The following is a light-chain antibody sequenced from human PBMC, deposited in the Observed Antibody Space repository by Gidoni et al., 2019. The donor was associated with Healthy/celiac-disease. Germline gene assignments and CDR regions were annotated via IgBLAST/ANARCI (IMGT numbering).Light chain of an antibody. Sequence: HSVLTQPPPASGTPGPRGTISCSGSSPNIGSNYVYWYQQLPGTAPKLLIYRNNQRPSGVPDRFSGSKSGTSASLAISGLRSEDEADYYCAAWDDSLSGHWVFGGGTKLTVL. CDR3: AAWDDSLSGHWV. J-gene: IGLJ3*02. CDR1: SPNIGSNY. V-gene: IGLV1-47*01. CDR2: RNN.